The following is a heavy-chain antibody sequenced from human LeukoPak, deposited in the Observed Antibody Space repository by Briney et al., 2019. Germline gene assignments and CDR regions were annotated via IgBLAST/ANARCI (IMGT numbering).Heavy chain of an antibody. J-gene: IGHJ4*02. D-gene: IGHD6-19*01. CDR2: IYYSGST. CDR1: GGSISSSSYY. Sequence: SETPSLTCTVSGGSISSSSYYWGWIRQPPGKGLEWIGSIYYSGSTYYNPSLKSRVTISVDTSKNQFSLKLSSVTAADTAAYYCATISSGLLGVYWGQGTLVTVSS. V-gene: IGHV4-39*05. CDR3: ATISSGLLGVY.